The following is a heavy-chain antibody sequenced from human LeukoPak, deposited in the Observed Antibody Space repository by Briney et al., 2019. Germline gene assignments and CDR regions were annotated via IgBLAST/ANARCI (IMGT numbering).Heavy chain of an antibody. Sequence: ASVKVSCKASGYTFTSYYMHWVRQAPGQGLEWMGIINPSGGSTSYAQKFQGRVTMTRDTSTSTVYMELSSLRSEDTAVYYCARNVVPAAPLDAFDIWGQGTMVTVSS. CDR1: GYTFTSYY. V-gene: IGHV1-46*01. J-gene: IGHJ3*02. CDR3: ARNVVPAAPLDAFDI. CDR2: INPSGGST. D-gene: IGHD2-2*01.